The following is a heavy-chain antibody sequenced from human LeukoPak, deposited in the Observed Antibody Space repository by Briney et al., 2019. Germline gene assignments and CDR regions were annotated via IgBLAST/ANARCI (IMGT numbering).Heavy chain of an antibody. J-gene: IGHJ4*02. V-gene: IGHV4-4*07. CDR1: GGSISSYY. CDR3: AGTSANSGPALDY. D-gene: IGHD6-19*01. CDR2: ISTSGST. Sequence: PSETLSLTCTVSGGSISSYYCTWIRQPAPKGLEWIGRISTSGSTNYNPSLKSRVTMSVDTSKNQFSLKLSSVTAADTAVYYCAGTSANSGPALDYWGQGTLVTVSS.